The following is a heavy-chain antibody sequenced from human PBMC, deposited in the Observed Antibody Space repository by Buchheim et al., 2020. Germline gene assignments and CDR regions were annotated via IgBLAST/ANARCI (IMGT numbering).Heavy chain of an antibody. CDR2: IIPILGIA. V-gene: IGHV1-69*04. J-gene: IGHJ4*02. D-gene: IGHD3-22*01. Sequence: QVQLVQSGAEVKKPGSSVKVSCKASGGTFSSYAISWVRQAPGQGLEWMGRIIPILGIANYAQKVQGRVTITADKSTSTAYMELSSLRSEDTAVYYCARGSGYYYDSSGSYYFDYWGQGTL. CDR1: GGTFSSYA. CDR3: ARGSGYYYDSSGSYYFDY.